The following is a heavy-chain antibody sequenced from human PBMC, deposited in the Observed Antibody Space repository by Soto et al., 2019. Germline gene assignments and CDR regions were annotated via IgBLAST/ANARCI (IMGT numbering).Heavy chain of an antibody. J-gene: IGHJ6*02. CDR1: EDTFRNYA. Sequence: SVKVSCKASEDTFRNYAISWVRQAPGQGLEWMGGIIPIFGTANYAQKFQGRVTITADTSANTVYLELSSLRSEDTAVYYCARASDTAMVTVYYGMDVWGQGTTVTVSS. D-gene: IGHD5-18*01. CDR3: ARASDTAMVTVYYGMDV. CDR2: IIPIFGTA. V-gene: IGHV1-69*06.